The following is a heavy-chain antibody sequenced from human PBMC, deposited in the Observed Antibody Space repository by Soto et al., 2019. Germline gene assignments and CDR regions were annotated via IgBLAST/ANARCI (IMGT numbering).Heavy chain of an antibody. V-gene: IGHV5-51*01. J-gene: IGHJ5*02. Sequence: GVPKKISWSVFGCRIINYGSGWVRQLPGKCLGWLGIIYLGYSLTICSPSFQGHVTISADKSISTAYLQWSSLKASDTAMYYCARSWGAGWGWLDPWGQGTLVTVSS. CDR2: IYLGYSLT. CDR3: ARSWGAGWGWLDP. CDR1: GCRIINYG. D-gene: IGHD6-19*01.